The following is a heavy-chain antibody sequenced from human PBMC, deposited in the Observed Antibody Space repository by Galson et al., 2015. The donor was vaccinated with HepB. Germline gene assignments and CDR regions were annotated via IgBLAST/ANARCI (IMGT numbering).Heavy chain of an antibody. CDR3: ARVTEPYSSYWYFDL. Sequence: SLGLSCAASGFTFSSYSMNWVRQAPGKGLEWVSSISSSSSYVYYADSVKGRFTISRDNAKNSLYLQMNSLRAEDTAVYYCARVTEPYSSYWYFDLWGRGTLVTVSS. J-gene: IGHJ2*01. CDR2: ISSSSSYV. V-gene: IGHV3-21*01. D-gene: IGHD1-14*01. CDR1: GFTFSSYS.